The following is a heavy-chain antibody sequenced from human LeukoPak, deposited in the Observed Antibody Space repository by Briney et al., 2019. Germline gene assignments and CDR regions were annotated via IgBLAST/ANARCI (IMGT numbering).Heavy chain of an antibody. J-gene: IGHJ4*02. CDR3: VSFYEAY. V-gene: IGHV3-7*01. CDR2: IKQDGSKK. CDR1: GFPFSSYW. D-gene: IGHD2/OR15-2a*01. Sequence: GGSLRLSCVASGFPFSSYWMTWVRQAPGKGLEWVANIKQDGSKKSYVDSVKGRFTISKDNAKNTVYLQMNNLRAEDTAVYYCVSFYEAYWGRGTLVTVSS.